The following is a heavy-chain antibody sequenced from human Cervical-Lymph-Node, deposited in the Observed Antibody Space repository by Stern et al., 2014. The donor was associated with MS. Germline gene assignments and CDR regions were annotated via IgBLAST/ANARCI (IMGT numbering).Heavy chain of an antibody. CDR2: INWNSGDI. D-gene: IGHD6-13*01. CDR3: VKDVGASGSYWHFDL. CDR1: GFNFDDFA. J-gene: IGHJ2*01. Sequence: EVQLVESGGGLVQPGRSLRLSCAASGFNFDDFAMHLVRQAPGKGLEWVSGINWNSGDIDYADSVKGRFTISRDNPKNALFLQMNSLRPEDTAFYYCVKDVGASGSYWHFDLWGRGTLVTVSS. V-gene: IGHV3-9*01.